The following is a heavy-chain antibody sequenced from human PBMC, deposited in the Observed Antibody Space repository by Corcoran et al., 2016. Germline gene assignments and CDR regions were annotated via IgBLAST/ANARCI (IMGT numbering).Heavy chain of an antibody. J-gene: IGHJ6*02. Sequence: QVQLVQSGAEVKKPGSSVKVSCKASGGTFSSYAISWVRQAPGQGLEWMGGIIPIFGTANYAQKFQGRVTITADKSTSTAYMELSSLRSEDKAVYYCARDPGVQQPNWNYYYYYGMDVWGQGTTVTVSS. CDR3: ARDPGVQQPNWNYYYYYGMDV. CDR2: IIPIFGTA. V-gene: IGHV1-69*06. D-gene: IGHD1-1*01. CDR1: GGTFSSYA.